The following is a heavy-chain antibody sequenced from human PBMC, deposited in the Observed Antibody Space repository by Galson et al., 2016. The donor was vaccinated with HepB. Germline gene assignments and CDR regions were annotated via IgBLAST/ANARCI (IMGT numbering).Heavy chain of an antibody. V-gene: IGHV3-23*01. Sequence: SLRLSCAASGFTFSSFVMSWVRKAPGKGLEWVSVISGSSTSINYADSVKGRFTISRDNSRNTLYMQMNSLRDDYTAVYYCATVLNSRWGDLFDNWGQGTLVTVST. CDR3: ATVLNSRWGDLFDN. CDR1: GFTFSSFV. J-gene: IGHJ4*02. CDR2: ISGSSTSI. D-gene: IGHD4-11*01.